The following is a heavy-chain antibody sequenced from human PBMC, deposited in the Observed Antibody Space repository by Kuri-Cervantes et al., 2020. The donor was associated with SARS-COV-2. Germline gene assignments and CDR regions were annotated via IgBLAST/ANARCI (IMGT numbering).Heavy chain of an antibody. Sequence: SETLSLTCSVYGGSFSGYYWSWIRQPPGKGLEWIGEINHSGSTNYNPSLKSRVTISVDTSKNQFSLKLTSVAAADTAVYYCARRAIFGVVTIYDYWGQGTLVTVSS. CDR1: GGSFSGYY. CDR3: ARRAIFGVVTIYDY. CDR2: INHSGST. D-gene: IGHD3-3*01. J-gene: IGHJ4*02. V-gene: IGHV4-34*01.